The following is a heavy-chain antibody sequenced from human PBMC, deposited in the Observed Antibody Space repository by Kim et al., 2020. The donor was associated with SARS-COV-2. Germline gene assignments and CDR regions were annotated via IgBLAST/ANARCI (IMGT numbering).Heavy chain of an antibody. Sequence: KSRVTISVDTSKNQFSLKLSSMTAADTAVYYCARAAVVVPAAIGYYFDYWGQGTLVTVSS. D-gene: IGHD2-2*02. J-gene: IGHJ4*02. CDR3: ARAAVVVPAAIGYYFDY. V-gene: IGHV4-59*01.